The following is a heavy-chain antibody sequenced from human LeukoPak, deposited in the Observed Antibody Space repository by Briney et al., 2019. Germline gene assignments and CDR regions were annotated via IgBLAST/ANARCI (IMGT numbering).Heavy chain of an antibody. CDR2: ISSSSSTI. CDR3: AELGITMIGGV. Sequence: HPGGSLRLSCAASGFTFSSYSMNWVRQAPGKGLEWVSSISSSSSTIYYADSVKGRFTISRDNAKNSLYLQMNSLRAEDTAVYYCAELGITMIGGVWGKGTTVTISS. CDR1: GFTFSSYS. J-gene: IGHJ6*04. D-gene: IGHD3-10*02. V-gene: IGHV3-48*04.